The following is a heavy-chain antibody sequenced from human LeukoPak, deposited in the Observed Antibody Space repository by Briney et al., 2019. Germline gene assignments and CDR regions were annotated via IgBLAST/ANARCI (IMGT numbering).Heavy chain of an antibody. Sequence: GGSLRLSCAASGFTFSSYWMSWVRQAPGKGLEWVANIKQDGSEKYYVDSAKGRFTISRDNAKNSPYLQMNSLRAEDTAVYYCAREGRGYKVAKFDYWGQGTLVTVSS. CDR1: GFTFSSYW. CDR2: IKQDGSEK. V-gene: IGHV3-7*01. CDR3: AREGRGYKVAKFDY. J-gene: IGHJ4*02. D-gene: IGHD3-22*01.